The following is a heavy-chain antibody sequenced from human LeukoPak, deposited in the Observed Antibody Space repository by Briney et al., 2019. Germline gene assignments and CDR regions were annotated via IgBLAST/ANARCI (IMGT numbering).Heavy chain of an antibody. Sequence: GGSLRLSCAASGFTFSNYIMIWVRQAPGKGLEWVSGITASGDATYYGDSVKGRFTMSRDNSKNTVYLQMNSPRVDDTALYYCARRNIVVVVSASDYWGQGTLVTVSS. CDR3: ARRNIVVVVSASDY. CDR2: ITASGDAT. J-gene: IGHJ4*02. V-gene: IGHV3-23*01. CDR1: GFTFSNYI. D-gene: IGHD2-15*01.